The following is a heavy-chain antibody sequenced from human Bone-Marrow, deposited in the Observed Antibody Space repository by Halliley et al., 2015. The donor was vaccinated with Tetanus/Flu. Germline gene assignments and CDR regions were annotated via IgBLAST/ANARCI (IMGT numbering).Heavy chain of an antibody. CDR1: GGSVSSSLYY. Sequence: TLSLTCTVSGGSVSSSLYYWDWIRQPPGKGLEWIGNVYYTGSTYYNPSLKSRVTISVDTSKNQFSLKLRSVTAADTAVYYCARSRDLWFGEVPGVDYYYGMDVWGQGTTVTVSS. CDR3: ARSRDLWFGEVPGVDYYYGMDV. J-gene: IGHJ6*02. V-gene: IGHV4-39*01. CDR2: VYYTGST. D-gene: IGHD3-10*01.